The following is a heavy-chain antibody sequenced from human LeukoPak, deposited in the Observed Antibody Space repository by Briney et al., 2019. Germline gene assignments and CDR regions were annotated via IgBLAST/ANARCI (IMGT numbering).Heavy chain of an antibody. CDR1: GFTFSNYA. V-gene: IGHV3-33*01. CDR2: IWYDGSNK. CDR3: ARDIYFYGDYVIDY. D-gene: IGHD4-17*01. J-gene: IGHJ4*02. Sequence: GRSLRLSCAASGFTFSNYAMHWVRQAPGKGLEGVAVIWYDGSNKYYADSVKGRFTISRDNSKNTLYLQMNSLRAEDTAVYYCARDIYFYGDYVIDYWGQGTLVTVSS.